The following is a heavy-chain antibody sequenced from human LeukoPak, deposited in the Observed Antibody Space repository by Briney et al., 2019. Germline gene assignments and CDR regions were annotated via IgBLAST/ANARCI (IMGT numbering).Heavy chain of an antibody. CDR3: AKGFDSSGYYYADWYFDL. J-gene: IGHJ2*01. CDR2: ISGSGGST. CDR1: GFTFSSYA. V-gene: IGHV3-23*01. Sequence: GGSLRLSCAASGFTFSSYAMSWVRQAPGKGLEWVSAISGSGGSTYYADSVKGRFTISRDNSKNTLYLQMNSLRAEDTALYYCAKGFDSSGYYYADWYFDLWGRGTLVTVSS. D-gene: IGHD3-22*01.